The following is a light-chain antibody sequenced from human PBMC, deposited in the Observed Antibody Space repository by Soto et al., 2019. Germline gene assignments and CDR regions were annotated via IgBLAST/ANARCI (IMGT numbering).Light chain of an antibody. V-gene: IGLV2-8*01. CDR3: SSYAGSNNLGV. Sequence: QSALTQPPSASGSPGQSVTISCTGTSSDVGGYNYVSWYQQHPGKVPKLMIYEVSTRPSGVPDRFSGSKSGNTASLTVSGLQAEDEADYYCSSYAGSNNLGVFGAGTKVTVL. CDR2: EVS. J-gene: IGLJ1*01. CDR1: SSDVGGYNY.